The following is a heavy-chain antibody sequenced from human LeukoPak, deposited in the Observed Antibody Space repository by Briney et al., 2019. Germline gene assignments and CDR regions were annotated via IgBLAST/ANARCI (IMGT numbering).Heavy chain of an antibody. CDR3: ARDQIPGGNWFDP. CDR2: ISAYYGNT. V-gene: IGHV1-18*01. CDR1: GYTFTSYG. Sequence: ASVKVSCKASGYTFTSYGISWVPQAPGQGLEWMGWISAYYGNTNYAQKLQGRVIMTTDTSTSTAYMELRSLRSDDTAVYYCARDQIPGGNWFDPWGQGTLVTVSS. D-gene: IGHD2-2*02. J-gene: IGHJ5*02.